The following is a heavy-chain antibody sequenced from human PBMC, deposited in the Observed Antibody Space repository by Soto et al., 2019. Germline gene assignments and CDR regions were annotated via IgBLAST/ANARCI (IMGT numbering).Heavy chain of an antibody. V-gene: IGHV4-39*07. D-gene: IGHD3-22*01. J-gene: IGHJ5*02. CDR2: MLYSGST. CDR1: GGSISSTAYY. Sequence: PSETLSLTCTVSGGSISSTAYYWGWICQPPGKGLEWIGSMLYSGSTYYSPSLKSRVTISVDTSRSQFSLKLSSVTAADTAVYYCARDSGYYDSSGNNWFDPWGQGTLVTVSS. CDR3: ARDSGYYDSSGNNWFDP.